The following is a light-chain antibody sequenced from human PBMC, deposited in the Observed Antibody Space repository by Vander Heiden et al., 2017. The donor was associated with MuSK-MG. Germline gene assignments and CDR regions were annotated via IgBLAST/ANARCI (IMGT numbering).Light chain of an antibody. CDR2: DAS. Sequence: VLTQSLATLSLSPGERASLSCRASQGVDTYLAWYQQKPGQAPRLLIYDASDRATGIPARFSGSGSGTDFTLTINSLQPEDFAVYYCQQRGNWPLTFGGGTKV. CDR3: QQRGNWPLT. V-gene: IGKV3-11*01. J-gene: IGKJ4*01. CDR1: QGVDTY.